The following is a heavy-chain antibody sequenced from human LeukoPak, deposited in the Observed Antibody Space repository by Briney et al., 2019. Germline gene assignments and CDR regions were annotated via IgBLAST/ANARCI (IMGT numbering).Heavy chain of an antibody. CDR3: ATLVVTDDFDI. V-gene: IGHV1-69*04. Sequence: ASVKVSCKASVGTLSSYAISWVRQAPGQGLEWMGRIIPILGIANYAQKFQGRVTITADKSTSTAYMELSSLGSEDTAVYYCATLVVTDDFDIWGQGTMVTVSS. J-gene: IGHJ3*02. D-gene: IGHD3-22*01. CDR2: IIPILGIA. CDR1: VGTLSSYA.